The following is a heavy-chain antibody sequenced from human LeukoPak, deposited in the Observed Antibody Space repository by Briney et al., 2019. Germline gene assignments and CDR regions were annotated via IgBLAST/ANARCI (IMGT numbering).Heavy chain of an antibody. Sequence: SETLSLTCTVSGDSISNSYWSWIRQPPGKGLEWMGYIHNSGSTNYNPSLKSRVTISVDTSKNQFSLKLSSVTAADTAVYYCARGRQYYDSSGKAYYFDYWGQGTLVTVSS. J-gene: IGHJ4*02. CDR2: IHNSGST. CDR1: GDSISNSY. CDR3: ARGRQYYDSSGKAYYFDY. D-gene: IGHD3-22*01. V-gene: IGHV4-59*12.